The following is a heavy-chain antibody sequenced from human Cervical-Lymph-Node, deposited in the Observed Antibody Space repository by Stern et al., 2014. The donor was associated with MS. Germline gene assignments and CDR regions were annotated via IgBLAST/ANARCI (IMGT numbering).Heavy chain of an antibody. CDR3: ARDLRDGYIGGHYYYYYGMDV. V-gene: IGHV3-11*01. CDR1: GFTFSDFY. Sequence: QVQLVESGGGLVKPGGSLRLSCAASGFTFSDFYMSLIRQAPGKGLEWLSTICTGGDSIYYADSVQGRFTVSRDNAKNSLFLHMNSLRAEDTAVYYCARDLRDGYIGGHYYYYYGMDVWGQGTTVTVSS. D-gene: IGHD5-24*01. CDR2: ICTGGDSI. J-gene: IGHJ6*02.